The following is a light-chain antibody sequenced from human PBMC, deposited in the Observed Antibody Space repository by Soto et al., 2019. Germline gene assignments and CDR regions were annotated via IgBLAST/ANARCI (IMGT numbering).Light chain of an antibody. J-gene: IGKJ1*01. CDR3: QQYGSSPPWT. Sequence: EIVLTQSPGTLSLSPGERATLSCRASQSVSSSYLAWYQQKPGQAPRLLIYGASSRATGIPDRFSGSGFGTDFTLTIRRLEPEDFAVYYCQQYGSSPPWTFGQGTKVEIK. V-gene: IGKV3-20*01. CDR1: QSVSSSY. CDR2: GAS.